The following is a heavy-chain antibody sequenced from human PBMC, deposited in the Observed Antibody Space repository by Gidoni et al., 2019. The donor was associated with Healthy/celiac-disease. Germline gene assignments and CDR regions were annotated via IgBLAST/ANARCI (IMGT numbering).Heavy chain of an antibody. CDR3: ARHSQAVAGTGGFDY. J-gene: IGHJ4*02. D-gene: IGHD6-19*01. V-gene: IGHV5-51*01. Sequence: EVQLVQSGAEVKKPGESLKISCKGSGYSFTSYWIGWVRQMPGKGLEWMGIIYPGDSDTRYIPSFQGQFTIAADKSISTAYLQWSSLKASDTAMYYCARHSQAVAGTGGFDYWGQGTLVTVSS. CDR1: GYSFTSYW. CDR2: IYPGDSDT.